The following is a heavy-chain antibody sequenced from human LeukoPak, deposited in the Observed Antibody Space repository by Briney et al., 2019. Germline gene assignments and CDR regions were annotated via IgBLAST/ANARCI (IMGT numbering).Heavy chain of an antibody. CDR3: AANNAFWNGYFDP. CDR2: IYYRGST. V-gene: IGHV4-39*01. Sequence: SETLSLTCTVSGGPISSSSHYWGWIRQPPGKGLEWIGNIYYRGSTYYNPSLRSRATISVDTSRNQFSLKLSSVTATDTAVYYCAANNAFWNGYFDPWGQGTLVTVSP. J-gene: IGHJ5*02. D-gene: IGHD3-3*01. CDR1: GGPISSSSHY.